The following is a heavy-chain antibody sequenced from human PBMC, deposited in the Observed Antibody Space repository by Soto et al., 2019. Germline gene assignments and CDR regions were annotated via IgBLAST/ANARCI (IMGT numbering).Heavy chain of an antibody. CDR1: GFTFSSYS. J-gene: IGHJ6*02. CDR3: XXXXXXXXXDSVQYYGMDV. D-gene: IGHD2-21*01. V-gene: IGHV3-21*01. Sequence: ESGGGLVKPGGSLRLSCAASGFTFSSYSMNWVRQAPGKGLEWVSSISSSSSYIYYAXSXXGXFTISRDNAKNSLYLQMNXXXXXXXXXXXXXXXXXXXXXDSVQYYGMDVWGQGTTVTVSS. CDR2: ISSSSSYI.